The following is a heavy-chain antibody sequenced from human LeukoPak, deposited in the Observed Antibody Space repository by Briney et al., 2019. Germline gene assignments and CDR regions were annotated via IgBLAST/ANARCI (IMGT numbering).Heavy chain of an antibody. CDR2: INPSGGST. J-gene: IGHJ4*02. CDR3: ARASSPWAY. Sequence: GASVKVSCKASGYTFTSYYMHWVRQAPGQGLEWMGIINPSGGSTSYAQKLQGRVTMTTDTSTSTAYMELRSLRSDDTAVYYCARASSPWAYWGQGTLVTVSS. CDR1: GYTFTSYY. V-gene: IGHV1-46*01. D-gene: IGHD6-13*01.